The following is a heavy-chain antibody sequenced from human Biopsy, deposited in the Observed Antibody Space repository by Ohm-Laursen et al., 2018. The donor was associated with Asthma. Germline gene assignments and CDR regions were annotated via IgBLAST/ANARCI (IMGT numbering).Heavy chain of an antibody. Sequence: SVKVSCKSLGGTFNTYVIGWVRQAPGQGLEWMGGINSVFGTTTYPRKFQDRVTITADDSTSTVYMELGSLRSEDTAVYYCARKAGSCISRTCYSLDFWGQGTLVTVSS. CDR2: INSVFGTT. CDR3: ARKAGSCISRTCYSLDF. V-gene: IGHV1-69*13. D-gene: IGHD2-2*01. CDR1: GGTFNTYV. J-gene: IGHJ4*02.